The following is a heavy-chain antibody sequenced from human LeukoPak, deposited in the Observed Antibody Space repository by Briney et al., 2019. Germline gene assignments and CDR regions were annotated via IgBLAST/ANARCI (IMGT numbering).Heavy chain of an antibody. D-gene: IGHD7-27*01. CDR2: ISGSGGST. CDR3: ARDLSGDWYFDL. J-gene: IGHJ2*01. Sequence: PGGSLRLSCAASGFTFSSYAMSWVRQAPGKGLEWVSAISGSGGSTYYADSVKGRFTISRDNSKNTLYLQMNSLRAEDAAVYYCARDLSGDWYFDLWGRGTLVTVSS. CDR1: GFTFSSYA. V-gene: IGHV3-23*01.